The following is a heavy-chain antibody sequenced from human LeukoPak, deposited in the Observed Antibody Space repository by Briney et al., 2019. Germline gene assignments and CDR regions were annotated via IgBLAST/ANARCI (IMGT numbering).Heavy chain of an antibody. CDR2: ISGSGGST. J-gene: IGHJ4*02. D-gene: IGHD3-10*01. V-gene: IGHV3-23*01. CDR3: AREFRGVTRYFDY. Sequence: GGSLRLSCAASGFTFSSYAMSWVRQAPGKGLEWVSAISGSGGSTYYADSVKGRFTISRDNSKNSLYLQMNSLRAEDTAVYYCAREFRGVTRYFDYWGQGTLVTVSS. CDR1: GFTFSSYA.